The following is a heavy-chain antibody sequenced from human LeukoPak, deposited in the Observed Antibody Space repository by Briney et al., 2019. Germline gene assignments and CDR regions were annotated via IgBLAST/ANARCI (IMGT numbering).Heavy chain of an antibody. CDR2: IRYDGSNK. D-gene: IGHD4-17*01. CDR3: AKDDSGDYSYFDY. V-gene: IGHV3-30*02. CDR1: GFIFSTCG. J-gene: IGHJ4*02. Sequence: PGGSLRLSCAASGFIFSTCGMHWVRQAPGKGLEWVAFIRYDGSNKYYADSVKGRFTISRDNSKNKLYLQMTSLRADDTAVYYCAKDDSGDYSYFDYWGQGTLVTVSS.